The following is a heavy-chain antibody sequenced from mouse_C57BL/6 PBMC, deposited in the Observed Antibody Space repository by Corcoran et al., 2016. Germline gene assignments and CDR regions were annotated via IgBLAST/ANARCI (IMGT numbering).Heavy chain of an antibody. V-gene: IGHV9-3*01. CDR1: GYTFTTYG. D-gene: IGHD1-1*01. J-gene: IGHJ2*01. CDR2: INTYSGVP. CDR3: AIITTVGSPGY. Sequence: QIQLVQSGPELKKPGATVKISCKASGYTFTTYGLCWVKQAPGKGLKWRGWINTYSGVPTYADDFKGRFAFSLETSASTAYLQINNLKNGDTATFFCAIITTVGSPGYGGQGTTLAVSS.